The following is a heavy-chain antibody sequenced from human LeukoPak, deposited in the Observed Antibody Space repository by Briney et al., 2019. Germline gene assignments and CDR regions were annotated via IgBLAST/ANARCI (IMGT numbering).Heavy chain of an antibody. J-gene: IGHJ4*02. CDR3: AKVPLYLLGDY. D-gene: IGHD2/OR15-2a*01. V-gene: IGHV3-23*01. CDR1: GFTFSSYA. Sequence: GGSLRLSCAASGFTFSSYAMSWVRQAPGKGLEWVSAISGSGGSAYYAGSVKGRFTISRDNSKNTLYLQMNSLRAEDTAVYYCAKVPLYLLGDYWGQGTLVAVSS. CDR2: ISGSGGSA.